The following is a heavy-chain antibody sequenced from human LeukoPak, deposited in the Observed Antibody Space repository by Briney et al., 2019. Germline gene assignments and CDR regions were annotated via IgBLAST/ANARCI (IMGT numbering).Heavy chain of an antibody. CDR3: ARQQCNGGSCYSRAIWFDP. V-gene: IGHV4-39*01. J-gene: IGHJ5*02. CDR2: IYYTGTT. Sequence: PSETLSLTCNVSGGSISSATYYWGWLRQPPGKGLEWIGSIYYTGTTYYSPSLKSRVTMSVHTSKNQLSLKLNSVTAADTAVYYCARQQCNGGSCYSRAIWFDPWGQGTLVTVSS. CDR1: GGSISSATYY. D-gene: IGHD2-15*01.